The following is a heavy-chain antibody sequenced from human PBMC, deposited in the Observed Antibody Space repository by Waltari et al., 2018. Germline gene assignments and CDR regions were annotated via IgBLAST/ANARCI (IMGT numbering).Heavy chain of an antibody. CDR2: ISTDGRNI. J-gene: IGHJ4*02. Sequence: EVQLMESGGGLVQPGGSLRLSCAASGFTFSSYWMHWVRQAPGEGLVWVSGISTDGRNIRDADSVKGRFTISRDNAKNTVYLQMNSLRAEDTAVYYCARGSGYYYFDYWGQGTLITVSS. D-gene: IGHD5-18*01. V-gene: IGHV3-74*01. CDR1: GFTFSSYW. CDR3: ARGSGYYYFDY.